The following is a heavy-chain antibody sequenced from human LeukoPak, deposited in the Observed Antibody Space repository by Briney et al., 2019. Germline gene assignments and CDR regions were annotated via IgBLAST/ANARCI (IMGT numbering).Heavy chain of an antibody. V-gene: IGHV3-7*03. CDR1: GFTFSNYW. CDR2: IKQDGSEK. J-gene: IGHJ4*02. CDR3: ARAYCGGDCYGTFDY. Sequence: HPGGSLRLSCAASGFTFSNYWMSWVRQAPWKGLEWVANIKQDGSEKYYVDSVKGRFTISRDNAKNSLYLQLNSLRAEDTAVYYCARAYCGGDCYGTFDYWGQGILVTVSS. D-gene: IGHD2-21*02.